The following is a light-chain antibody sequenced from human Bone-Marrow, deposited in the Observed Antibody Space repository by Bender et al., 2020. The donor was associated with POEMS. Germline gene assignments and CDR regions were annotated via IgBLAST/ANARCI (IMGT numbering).Light chain of an antibody. CDR1: SSNIGAGFD. Sequence: QSVLTQPPSVSGAPGQRVTISCTGSSSNIGAGFDVHWYQQLPGTAPKLLIFNTSDRPSGVPDRFSGSKSGTSGSLAITGLQTEDEADYYCSSYTLSSTLVFGAGTTLTVL. J-gene: IGLJ2*01. CDR3: SSYTLSSTLV. CDR2: NTS. V-gene: IGLV1-40*01.